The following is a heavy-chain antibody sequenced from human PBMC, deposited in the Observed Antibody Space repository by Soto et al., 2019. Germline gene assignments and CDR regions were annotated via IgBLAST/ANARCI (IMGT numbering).Heavy chain of an antibody. CDR2: ISYDGSNK. CDR3: AKGHSSGWLSGFDY. CDR1: GFTFSSYG. Sequence: QVQLVESGGGVVQPGRSLRLSCAASGFTFSSYGMHWVRQAPGKGLEWVAVISYDGSNKYYADSVKGRFTISRDNSQHTLYLQMNSLRDEDTAVYYCAKGHSSGWLSGFDYWGQGTLVTVSS. D-gene: IGHD6-19*01. V-gene: IGHV3-30*18. J-gene: IGHJ4*02.